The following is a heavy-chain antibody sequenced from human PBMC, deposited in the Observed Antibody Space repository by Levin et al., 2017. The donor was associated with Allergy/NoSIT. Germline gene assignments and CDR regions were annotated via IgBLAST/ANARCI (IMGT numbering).Heavy chain of an antibody. Sequence: PGGSLRLSCAASGFTFSTDSMNWVRQAPGKGLEWVSYISRTGSTMYYADSVKGRFTISRDTAKNSLYLQMNSLRAEDTAVYYCARSGWYYFDYWGQGTLVTVSS. CDR3: ARSGWYYFDY. J-gene: IGHJ4*02. CDR2: ISRTGSTM. CDR1: GFTFSTDS. V-gene: IGHV3-48*04. D-gene: IGHD2-15*01.